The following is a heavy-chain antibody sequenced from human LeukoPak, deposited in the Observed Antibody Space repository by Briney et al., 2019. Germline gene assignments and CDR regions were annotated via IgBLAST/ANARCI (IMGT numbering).Heavy chain of an antibody. CDR3: ATNHRLGYCSSTSCYPIDY. CDR2: ISSSGSTI. Sequence: PGGSLRLSCAASGFTFSDYYMSWIRQAPGKGLEWVPYISSSGSTIYYADSVKGRFTISRDNAKNSLYLQMNSLRAEDTAVYYCATNHRLGYCSSTSCYPIDYWGQGTLVTVSS. V-gene: IGHV3-11*01. J-gene: IGHJ4*02. D-gene: IGHD2-2*01. CDR1: GFTFSDYY.